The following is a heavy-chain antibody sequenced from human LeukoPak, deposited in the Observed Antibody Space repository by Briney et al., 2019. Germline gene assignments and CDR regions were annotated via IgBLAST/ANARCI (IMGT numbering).Heavy chain of an antibody. CDR3: ARDMSQVGGMDV. D-gene: IGHD2-15*01. V-gene: IGHV3-30-3*01. CDR2: ISYDGSNQ. J-gene: IGHJ6*02. Sequence: PGGSLRLSCAASGFTFSTYGIHWVRQTPGKGLEWVAVISYDGSNQHYAASVKGRFTLSKDISKNTLYVQMSSLRHEETAVYYCARDMSQVGGMDVWGQGTTVTVSS. CDR1: GFTFSTYG.